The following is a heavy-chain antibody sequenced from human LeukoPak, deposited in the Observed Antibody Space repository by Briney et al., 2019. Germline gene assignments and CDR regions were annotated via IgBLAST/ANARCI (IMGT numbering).Heavy chain of an antibody. J-gene: IGHJ4*02. CDR1: GFTFSSYA. V-gene: IGHV3-23*01. CDR3: ASLDSSSWYPLDY. Sequence: PGGSLRLSCAASGFTFSSYAMSWVRQAPGKGLEWVSAISGSGGSTYYADSVKGRFTISRDNSKNTLYLQMNSLRAEDTAVYYCASLDSSSWYPLDYWGQGTLVTVSS. D-gene: IGHD6-13*01. CDR2: ISGSGGST.